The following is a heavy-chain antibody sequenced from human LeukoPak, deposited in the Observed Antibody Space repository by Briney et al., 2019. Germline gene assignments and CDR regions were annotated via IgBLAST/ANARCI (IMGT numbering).Heavy chain of an antibody. D-gene: IGHD5-12*01. CDR2: IYYSGSS. CDR1: GGYISSYY. CDR3: ARANRYDLHFDY. V-gene: IGHV4-59*01. J-gene: IGHJ4*02. Sequence: SETLSPTCTVSGGYISSYYWSWIRQPPGKGLEWIGYIYYSGSSNYNPSLKSRVTISVDTSKNQISLKLSSVTAADTAVYYCARANRYDLHFDYWGQGTLVTVSS.